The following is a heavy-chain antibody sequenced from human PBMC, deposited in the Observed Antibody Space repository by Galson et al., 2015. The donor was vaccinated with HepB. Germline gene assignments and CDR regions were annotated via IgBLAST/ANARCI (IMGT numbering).Heavy chain of an antibody. J-gene: IGHJ3*02. CDR3: ARDWTTTWYGAFDI. Sequence: SLRLSCAASGFTLSSYAMSWVRQAPGKGLEWVSTISGSGGSTYYADSVKGRFTISRDNSKNTLYLQMNSLRAEDTAVFYCARDWTTTWYGAFDIWGQGTMVTGSS. CDR1: GFTLSSYA. V-gene: IGHV3-23*01. D-gene: IGHD4-17*01. CDR2: ISGSGGST.